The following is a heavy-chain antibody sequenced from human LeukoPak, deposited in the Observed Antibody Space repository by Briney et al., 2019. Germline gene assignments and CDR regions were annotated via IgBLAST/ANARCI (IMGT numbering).Heavy chain of an antibody. CDR3: ARDITSLAAFDI. CDR1: GFTVSSNY. J-gene: IGHJ3*02. CDR2: IYSGGST. V-gene: IGHV3-66*01. D-gene: IGHD2-15*01. Sequence: PGGSLRLSCAASGFTVSSNYMSWVRQAPGKGLERVSVIYSGGSTYYADSVKGRFTISRDNSKNTLYLQMNSLRAEDTAVYYCARDITSLAAFDIWGQGTMVTVSS.